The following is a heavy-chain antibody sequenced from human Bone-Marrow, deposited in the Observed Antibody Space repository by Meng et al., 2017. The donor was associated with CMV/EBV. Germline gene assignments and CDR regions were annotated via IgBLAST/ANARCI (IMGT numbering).Heavy chain of an antibody. J-gene: IGHJ5*02. CDR1: GFTFSSYE. D-gene: IGHD2-2*01. V-gene: IGHV3-48*03. CDR2: ISSSGSTI. CDR3: ARDIRGYCSSTSCYWFDP. Sequence: GGSLRLSCAASGFTFSSYEMNWVRQAPGKGLEWVSYISSSGSTIYYADSVKGRFTISRDNAKNSLYLQMNSLRAEDTAVYYCARDIRGYCSSTSCYWFDPWGQGTLVTVSS.